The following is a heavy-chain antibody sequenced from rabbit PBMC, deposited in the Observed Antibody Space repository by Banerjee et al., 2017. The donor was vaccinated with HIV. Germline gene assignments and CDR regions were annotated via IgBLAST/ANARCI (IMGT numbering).Heavy chain of an antibody. CDR3: ARSNDWGLEYFHL. CDR2: IVADKSGST. D-gene: IGHD4-1*01. CDR1: GFTISSSYW. Sequence: QEQLVESGGGLVQPEGSLTLTCKASGFTISSSYWICWVRQAPGKGLEWIGCIVADKSGSTVYANWAKGRFTISKTSSTTVTLQMTSLTAADTATYFCARSNDWGLEYFHLWGPGTLVTVS. J-gene: IGHJ4*01. V-gene: IGHV1S45*01.